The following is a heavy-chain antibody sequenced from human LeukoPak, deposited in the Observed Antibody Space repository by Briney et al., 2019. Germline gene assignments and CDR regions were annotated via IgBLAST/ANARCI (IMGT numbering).Heavy chain of an antibody. J-gene: IGHJ4*02. CDR2: ISNSDDGR. V-gene: IGHV3-23*01. D-gene: IGHD2-15*01. CDR1: GFTFSSYA. CDR3: AKDSSASFYCGGGACYSNY. Sequence: GGSLRLSCAASGFTFSSYAMSWVRQAPGKGLEWVSAISNSDDGRYYADSAKGRFTISRDNSKNTLYLQMNSLRTEDTAVYYCAKDSSASFYCGGGACYSNYWGLGTLVTVSS.